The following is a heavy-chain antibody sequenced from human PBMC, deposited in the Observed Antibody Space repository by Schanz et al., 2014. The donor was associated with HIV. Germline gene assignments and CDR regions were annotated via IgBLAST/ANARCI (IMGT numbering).Heavy chain of an antibody. CDR1: GGTFSSYA. Sequence: QVQLVQSGAEVKKPGSSVKVSCRASGGTFSSYAISWVRQVPGQGFQWMGGIIPTFDKTNFAQKFQGRVTITADESTGTAHMELRSLRSEDTAVYYCAGSQYKFGSYYFVAWDQGTLVTVSS. V-gene: IGHV1-69*01. CDR3: AGSQYKFGSYYFVA. J-gene: IGHJ4*02. D-gene: IGHD3-10*01. CDR2: IIPTFDKT.